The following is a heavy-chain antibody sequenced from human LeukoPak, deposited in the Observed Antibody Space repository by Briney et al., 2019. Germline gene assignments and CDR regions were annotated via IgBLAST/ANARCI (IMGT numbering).Heavy chain of an antibody. D-gene: IGHD1-26*01. CDR3: ARHPPLQVGAIDY. J-gene: IGHJ4*02. CDR2: ISSSSSYI. Sequence: PGGSLRLSCAASGFTFRNYAMNWVRQAPGKGLEWVSSISSSSSYIYYADSVKGRFTISRDNAKNSLYLQMNSLRAEDTAVYYCARHPPLQVGAIDYWGQGTLVTVSS. V-gene: IGHV3-21*01. CDR1: GFTFRNYA.